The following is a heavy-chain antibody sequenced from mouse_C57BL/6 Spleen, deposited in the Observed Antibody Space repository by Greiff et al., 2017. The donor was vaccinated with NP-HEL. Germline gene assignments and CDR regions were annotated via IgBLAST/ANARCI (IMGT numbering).Heavy chain of an antibody. V-gene: IGHV14-3*01. J-gene: IGHJ3*01. D-gene: IGHD1-1*01. CDR1: GFNIKNTY. Sequence: VQLQQSVAELVRPGASVKLSCTASGFNIKNTYMHWVKQRPEQGLEWIGRIDPANGNTKYAPKFQGKATPTADTSSNTTYLQLSSLTSADPAIYYCARPCYYGRPWFAYWGQGTLVTVSA. CDR2: IDPANGNT. CDR3: ARPCYYGRPWFAY.